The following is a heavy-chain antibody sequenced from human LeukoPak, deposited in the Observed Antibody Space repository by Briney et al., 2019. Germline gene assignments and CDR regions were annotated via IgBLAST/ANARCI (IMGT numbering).Heavy chain of an antibody. V-gene: IGHV4-59*08. Sequence: SETLSLTCTVSGGSISSYYWSWIRQPPGKGLEWIGYIYYSGSTNYNPSLKSRVTISVDTSKNQFSLKLSSVTAADTAVYYCASLWGSGWYPYWGQGTLVTVSS. D-gene: IGHD6-19*01. CDR3: ASLWGSGWYPY. J-gene: IGHJ4*02. CDR2: IYYSGST. CDR1: GGSISSYY.